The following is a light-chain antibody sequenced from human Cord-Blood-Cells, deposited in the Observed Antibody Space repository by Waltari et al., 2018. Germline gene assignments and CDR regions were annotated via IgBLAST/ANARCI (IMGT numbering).Light chain of an antibody. J-gene: IGKJ1*01. CDR3: QQYYSTPWT. CDR2: WAT. CDR1: QSVLYSHNNTNY. Sequence: DIVMTQSPDSPAVSLGERATINCKPSQSVLYSHNNTNYLAWYQQKPGQPPKLLIYWATTRESGVPDRVSGSGSGTDFTLTISILQAEDVAVYYCQQYYSTPWTFGQETKVEIK. V-gene: IGKV4-1*01.